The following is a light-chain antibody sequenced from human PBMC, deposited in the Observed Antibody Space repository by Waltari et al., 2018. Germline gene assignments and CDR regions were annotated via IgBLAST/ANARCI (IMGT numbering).Light chain of an antibody. CDR3: QHYGGFPWS. J-gene: IGKJ1*01. Sequence: DTLLTQSPGTLSLSPGERATLSCRASRPVYSDYLAWSQQKSGQAPSLLIYGVSNRATGVADRFSGSGSGTDFYLTITRLEPEDAAVYFCQHYGGFPWSFGQGTKVEIK. CDR2: GVS. V-gene: IGKV3-20*01. CDR1: RPVYSDY.